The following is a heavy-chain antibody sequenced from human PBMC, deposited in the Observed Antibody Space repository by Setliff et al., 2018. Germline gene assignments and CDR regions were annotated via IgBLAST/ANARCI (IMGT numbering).Heavy chain of an antibody. D-gene: IGHD3-10*01. V-gene: IGHV1-8*01. J-gene: IGHJ4*02. CDR3: ARRFSSGNYNNLGY. Sequence: SVKVSCKASGYTFTSYDINWVRQAPGQGLEWMGWMNPNSGNTGFAQNFQGRVTMTRNTSISTAYMELSALRSDDTAVYYCARRFSSGNYNNLGYWGQGALVTVSS. CDR1: GYTFTSYD. CDR2: MNPNSGNT.